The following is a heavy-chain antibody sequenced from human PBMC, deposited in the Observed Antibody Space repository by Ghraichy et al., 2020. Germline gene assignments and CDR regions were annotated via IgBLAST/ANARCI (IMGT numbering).Heavy chain of an antibody. CDR3: ARMSWPAQDFDSMYYYDSSGHKGIDY. CDR1: GGSISSYY. J-gene: IGHJ4*02. Sequence: SETLSLTCTVSGGSISSYYWSWIRQPPGKGLEWIGYIYYSGSTNYNPSLKSRVTISVDTSKNQFSLKLSSVTAADTAVYYCARMSWPAQDFDSMYYYDSSGHKGIDYWGQGTLVTVSS. D-gene: IGHD3-22*01. CDR2: IYYSGST. V-gene: IGHV4-59*01.